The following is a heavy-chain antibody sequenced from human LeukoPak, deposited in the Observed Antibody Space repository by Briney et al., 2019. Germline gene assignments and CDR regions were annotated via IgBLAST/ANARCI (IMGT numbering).Heavy chain of an antibody. V-gene: IGHV1-46*01. D-gene: IGHD1-7*01. CDR2: INPSGGST. J-gene: IGHJ5*02. CDR3: ARRLELRGGYNWFDP. Sequence: ASVTVSCKASGYTLTSYYMHWVRQAPGQGLEWMGIINPSGGSTSYAQKFQGRVTMTRDMSTSTVYMELSSLRSEDTAVYYCARRLELRGGYNWFDPWGQGTLVTVSS. CDR1: GYTLTSYY.